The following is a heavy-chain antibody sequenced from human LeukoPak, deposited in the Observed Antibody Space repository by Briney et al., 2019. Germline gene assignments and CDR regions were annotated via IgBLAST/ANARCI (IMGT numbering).Heavy chain of an antibody. D-gene: IGHD2-2*01. CDR2: INQDGSEK. J-gene: IGHJ4*02. Sequence: GSLSLSCAASGFLFSSYWMSWVRQAPGKGLEWVANINQDGSEKYYVASVKGRFSISRDNAKNSLYLQMNSLRAEDTAVYYCARGFYAMGRGYYFDYWGQGILVTVSS. CDR1: GFLFSSYW. V-gene: IGHV3-7*04. CDR3: ARGFYAMGRGYYFDY.